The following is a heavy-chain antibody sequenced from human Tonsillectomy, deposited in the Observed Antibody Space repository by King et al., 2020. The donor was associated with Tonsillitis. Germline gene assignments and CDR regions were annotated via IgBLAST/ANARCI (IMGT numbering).Heavy chain of an antibody. CDR1: GFTFGDYA. D-gene: IGHD6-19*01. CDR3: TREGDSGWYYFDY. CDR2: IRSKAYGGAT. Sequence: VQLVESGGGLVQPGRSLRLSCTASGFTFGDYAMSGVRQAPGKGLEWGGFIRSKAYGGATEYAASVKGRFTISRDDSKSIAYLQMNSLKTEDTAVYYCTREGDSGWYYFDYWGQGTLVTVSS. J-gene: IGHJ4*02. V-gene: IGHV3-49*04.